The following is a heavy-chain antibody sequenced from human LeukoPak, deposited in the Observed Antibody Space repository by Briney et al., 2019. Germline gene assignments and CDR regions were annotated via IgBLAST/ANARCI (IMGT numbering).Heavy chain of an antibody. J-gene: IGHJ4*02. CDR2: INPSGGST. V-gene: IGHV1-46*01. D-gene: IGHD5-24*01. CDR3: ARGGEMATIPHLYYFDH. CDR1: GYTFTTYY. Sequence: GASVKVSCKASGYTFTTYYMHWVRQAPGQGLEWMGIINPSGGSTTYAQKFQGRVTMTRDTSTSTVYMELSNLRSEDTAVYYCARGGEMATIPHLYYFDHWGQGTLVTVSS.